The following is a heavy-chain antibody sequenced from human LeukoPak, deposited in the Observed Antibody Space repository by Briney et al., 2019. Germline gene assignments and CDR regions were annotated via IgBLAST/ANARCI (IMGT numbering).Heavy chain of an antibody. CDR1: GFTFSSYS. CDR3: ARDRAGGSGHYYDSSGFPDY. Sequence: GGSLRLSCAASGFTFSSYSMNWVRQAPGKGLEWVSSISSSSSYIYYADSVKGRFTISRDNAKNSLYLQMNSLRAEDTAVYYCARDRAGGSGHYYDSSGFPDYWGQGTLVTASS. J-gene: IGHJ4*02. V-gene: IGHV3-21*01. CDR2: ISSSSSYI. D-gene: IGHD3-22*01.